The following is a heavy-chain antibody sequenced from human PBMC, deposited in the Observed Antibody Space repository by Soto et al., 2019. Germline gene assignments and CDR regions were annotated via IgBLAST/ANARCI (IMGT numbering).Heavy chain of an antibody. D-gene: IGHD3-3*01. CDR1: GFSLSTSGMC. CDR3: ARIRRYYDFWSGYYD. J-gene: IGHJ4*02. V-gene: IGHV2-70*01. Sequence: GSGPTLVNPTQTLTLTCTFSGFSLSTSGMCVSWIRQPPGKALEWLALIDWDDDKYYSTSLKTRLTISKDTSKNQVVLTMTNMDPVDTATYYCARIRRYYDFWSGYYDWGQGTLVTVSS. CDR2: IDWDDDK.